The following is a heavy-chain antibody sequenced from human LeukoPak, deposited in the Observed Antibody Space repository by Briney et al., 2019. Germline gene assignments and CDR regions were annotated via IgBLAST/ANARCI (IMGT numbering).Heavy chain of an antibody. CDR1: GGAFSSYA. Sequence: SVKVSCKASGGAFSSYAISWVRQAPGQGLEWMGGIIPIFGTANYAQKFQGRVTITADESTSIAYMELSSLRSEDTAVYYCARGSGYDSSGYLVTWGQGTLVTVSS. D-gene: IGHD3-22*01. J-gene: IGHJ4*02. V-gene: IGHV1-69*13. CDR3: ARGSGYDSSGYLVT. CDR2: IIPIFGTA.